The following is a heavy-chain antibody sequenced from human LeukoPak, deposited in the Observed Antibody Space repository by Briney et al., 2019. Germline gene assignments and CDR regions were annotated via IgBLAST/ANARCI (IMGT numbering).Heavy chain of an antibody. V-gene: IGHV4-4*09. J-gene: IGHJ4*02. Sequence: SETLSLTCSVSGDSITSYYWSWIRQPPGKGLEWIGYIHPSGATNYNPSLKSRVSISLDSSKKQFSLKVTSLTAADTAVYFCERRYNAWYLDCWGQGTQVTVS. CDR2: IHPSGAT. CDR3: ERRYNAWYLDC. CDR1: GDSITSYY. D-gene: IGHD1-1*01.